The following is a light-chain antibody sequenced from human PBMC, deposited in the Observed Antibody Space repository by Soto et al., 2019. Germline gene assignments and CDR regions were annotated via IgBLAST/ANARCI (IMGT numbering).Light chain of an antibody. CDR2: EVV. V-gene: IGLV2-8*01. J-gene: IGLJ1*01. Sequence: QSVLTQPPSAFGSPGQSVTISCTGTKNDIGVYDFVSWSQHHPGKAPRLIIYEVVQRPSGVPDRFSGSKSGNTASLTVSGLQAADEAEYFCKSYAGSNTYVFGSGTKV. CDR1: KNDIGVYDF. CDR3: KSYAGSNTYV.